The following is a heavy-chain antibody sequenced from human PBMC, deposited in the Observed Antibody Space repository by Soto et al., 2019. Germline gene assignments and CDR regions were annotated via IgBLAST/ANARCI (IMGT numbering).Heavy chain of an antibody. CDR3: ATNYGSGSYGVFDI. V-gene: IGHV3-30*03. CDR2: ISYDGSNK. CDR1: GFTFSSYG. J-gene: IGHJ3*02. Sequence: QVQLVESGGGVVQPGRSLRLSCAASGFTFSSYGMHWVRQAPGKGLGWVAVISYDGSNKYYADSVKGRFTISRDNSKNTLYLQMNSLRAEDTAVYYCATNYGSGSYGVFDIWGQGTMVTVSS. D-gene: IGHD3-10*01.